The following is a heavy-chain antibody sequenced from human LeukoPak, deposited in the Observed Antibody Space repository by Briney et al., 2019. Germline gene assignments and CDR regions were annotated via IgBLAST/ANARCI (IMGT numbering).Heavy chain of an antibody. J-gene: IGHJ3*02. Sequence: GASVKVSCKASGYTFTSYAMHWVRQAPGQRLEWMGWINAGNGNTKYSQEFQGRVTITRDTSISTAYMELSRLRSDDTAVYYCARVRDSGGSLDAFDIWGQGTMVTVSS. V-gene: IGHV1-3*01. CDR1: GYTFTSYA. D-gene: IGHD2-15*01. CDR3: ARVRDSGGSLDAFDI. CDR2: INAGNGNT.